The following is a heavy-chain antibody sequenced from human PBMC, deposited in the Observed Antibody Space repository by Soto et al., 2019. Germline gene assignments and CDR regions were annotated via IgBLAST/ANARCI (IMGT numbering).Heavy chain of an antibody. D-gene: IGHD2-21*01. CDR2: ISYDGSNK. J-gene: IGHJ4*02. Sequence: QVQLVQSGGGVVQPGRSLRLSCVASGFMFSDYGMHWVRQAPGKGLEWVAIISYDGSNKYYADSVKGRFTTSRDNSKNTLYLQMSSLRAEDTAVYYCAKGLFRDYGVVSWGQGTLVTVSS. CDR1: GFMFSDYG. V-gene: IGHV3-30*18. CDR3: AKGLFRDYGVVS.